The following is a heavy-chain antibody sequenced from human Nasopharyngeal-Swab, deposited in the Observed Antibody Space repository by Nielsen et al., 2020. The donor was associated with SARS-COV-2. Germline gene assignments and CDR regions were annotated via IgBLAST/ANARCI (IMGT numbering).Heavy chain of an antibody. Sequence: GGSLRLSCAASGFTFSSYWMSWVSQAPGKGLEWVANIKQDGSEKYYVDSVKGRFTISRDNAKNSLYLQMNSLRAEDTAVYYCARETYYDYVWGSYRADYYYGMDVWGQGATVTVSS. V-gene: IGHV3-7*01. J-gene: IGHJ6*02. CDR2: IKQDGSEK. CDR3: ARETYYDYVWGSYRADYYYGMDV. CDR1: GFTFSSYW. D-gene: IGHD3-16*02.